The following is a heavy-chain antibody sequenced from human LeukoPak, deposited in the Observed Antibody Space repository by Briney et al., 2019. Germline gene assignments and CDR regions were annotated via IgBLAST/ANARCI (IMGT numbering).Heavy chain of an antibody. J-gene: IGHJ4*02. Sequence: GGSLRLSCVASGFPFNSFFLNWVRLTPGRELEWVACISQDGSEKFYMDSVRGRFIISRDNTKNSLYLQMDSLRAEDTAVYFCVRDLGHSRLYFEYWGEGALVTVSS. CDR1: GFPFNSFF. D-gene: IGHD7-27*01. V-gene: IGHV3-7*01. CDR3: VRDLGHSRLYFEY. CDR2: ISQDGSEK.